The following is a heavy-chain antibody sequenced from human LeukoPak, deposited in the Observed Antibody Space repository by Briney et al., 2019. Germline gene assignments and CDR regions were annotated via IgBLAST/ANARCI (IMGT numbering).Heavy chain of an antibody. Sequence: GGSLRLSCATSGFTFSTYWMGWVRQAPGKGLEWVAKIKPDGSEKDHVDSVKGRFTISRDNAKNSLYLQLNSLRAEDTAVYYCARSRFYFDYWGQGTLVTVSS. J-gene: IGHJ4*02. CDR2: IKPDGSEK. CDR1: GFTFSTYW. CDR3: ARSRFYFDY. V-gene: IGHV3-7*01.